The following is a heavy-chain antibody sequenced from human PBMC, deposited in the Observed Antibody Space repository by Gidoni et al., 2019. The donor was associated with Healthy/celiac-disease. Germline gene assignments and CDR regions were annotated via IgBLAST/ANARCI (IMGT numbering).Heavy chain of an antibody. V-gene: IGHV4-34*01. CDR3: ARGRRWLVHWFDP. D-gene: IGHD6-19*01. Sequence: QVQLQQWGAGLLKPSEPLSLTCAVYGGSFSGYYWSWIRQPPGKGLEWIGEINHSGSTNYNPSLKSRVTISVDTSKNQFSLKLSSVTAADTAVYYCARGRRWLVHWFDPWGQGTLVTVSS. CDR1: GGSFSGYY. J-gene: IGHJ5*02. CDR2: INHSGST.